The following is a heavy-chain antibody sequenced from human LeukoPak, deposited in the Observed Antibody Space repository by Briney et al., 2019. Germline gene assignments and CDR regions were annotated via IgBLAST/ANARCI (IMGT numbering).Heavy chain of an antibody. J-gene: IGHJ3*02. CDR1: GYTFTGYY. V-gene: IGHV1-2*02. D-gene: IGHD3-3*01. CDR3: ARVEAGYYDFWSGSDDAFDI. Sequence: ASVKVSCKASGYTFTGYYMYWVRQAPGQGREWMGWINPNSGGTNYAQKFQGRVTMTRDTSISTAYMELSRLRSDDTAVYYCARVEAGYYDFWSGSDDAFDIWGQGTMVTVSS. CDR2: INPNSGGT.